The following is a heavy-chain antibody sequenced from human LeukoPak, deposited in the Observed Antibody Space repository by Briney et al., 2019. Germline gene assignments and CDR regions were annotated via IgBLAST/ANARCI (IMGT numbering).Heavy chain of an antibody. J-gene: IGHJ6*03. CDR3: ARGRGSSSSWYDYYYYYYMDV. CDR1: GYTFTSYD. Sequence: GASVKVSRKASGYTFTSYDINWVRQATGQGLEWMGWMNPNSGNTGYAQKFQGRVTMTRNTSISTAYMELSSLRSEDTAVYYCARGRGSSSSWYDYYYYYYMDVWGKGTTVTVSS. V-gene: IGHV1-8*01. D-gene: IGHD6-13*01. CDR2: MNPNSGNT.